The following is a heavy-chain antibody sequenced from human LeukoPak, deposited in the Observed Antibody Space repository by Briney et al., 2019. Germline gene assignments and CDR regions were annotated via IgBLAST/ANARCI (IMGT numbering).Heavy chain of an antibody. CDR1: GFTPADYG. D-gene: IGHD2-15*01. J-gene: IGHJ6*03. CDR2: INWIGGRT. Sequence: GGCLRLSCAPSGFTPADYGMSWVRHAPGEGRGWVSGINWIGGRTSYTDSVKGPFFISRDNSKNMLYLQMNRLRVEDTAVYYCAKGPETRYYIDVWGKGTTVTVSS. V-gene: IGHV3-20*04. CDR3: AKGPETRYYIDV.